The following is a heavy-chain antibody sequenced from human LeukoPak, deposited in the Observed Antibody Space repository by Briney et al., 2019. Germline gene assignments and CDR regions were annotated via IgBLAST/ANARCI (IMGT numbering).Heavy chain of an antibody. D-gene: IGHD5-18*01. J-gene: IGHJ5*02. CDR1: GGSISSSSYY. V-gene: IGHV4-39*07. CDR3: ARVRKRTAMEFDP. Sequence: PSETLSLTCTVSGGSISSSSYYWGWISQPPGKALEWLGSIYYSGSTYYNPSLKSRVTISVDTSKNQFSLKLSSVTAADTAVYYCARVRKRTAMEFDPWGQGTLVTVSS. CDR2: IYYSGST.